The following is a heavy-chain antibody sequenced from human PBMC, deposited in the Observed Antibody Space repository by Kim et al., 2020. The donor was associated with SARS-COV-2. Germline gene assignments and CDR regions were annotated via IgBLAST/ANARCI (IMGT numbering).Heavy chain of an antibody. D-gene: IGHD3-3*01. CDR2: IRSKAYGGTT. V-gene: IGHV3-49*03. CDR3: TRQLFGVVNPYFDY. CDR1: GFTFGDYA. J-gene: IGHJ4*02. Sequence: GGSLRLSCTASGFTFGDYAMSWFRQAPGKGLEWVGFIRSKAYGGTTEYAASVKGRFTISRDDSKSIAYLQMNSLKTEDTAVYYCTRQLFGVVNPYFDYWGQGTLVTVSS.